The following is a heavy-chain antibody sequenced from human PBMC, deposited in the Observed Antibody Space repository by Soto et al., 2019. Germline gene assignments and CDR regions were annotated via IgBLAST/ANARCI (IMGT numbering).Heavy chain of an antibody. D-gene: IGHD4-17*01. V-gene: IGHV4-59*08. J-gene: IGHJ3*02. CDR1: GGSISSFY. Sequence: SETLSLTCTVSGGSISSFYWSWIRQPPGKGLEWIGYIYDSGSTNYNPSLKSRVTISVDTSKNQFSLKLSSVTAADTAVYYCARHLRQIYGADAFDIWGQGTMVTVS. CDR2: IYDSGST. CDR3: ARHLRQIYGADAFDI.